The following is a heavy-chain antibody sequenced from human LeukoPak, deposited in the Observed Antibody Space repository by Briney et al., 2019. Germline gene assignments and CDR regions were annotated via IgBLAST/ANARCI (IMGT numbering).Heavy chain of an antibody. J-gene: IGHJ4*02. V-gene: IGHV3-33*06. CDR2: IWYDRGKK. D-gene: IGHD1-20*01. Sequence: GGSLRLSCAASGFRFSDYGMHWVRQAPGKGLEWVAVIWYDRGKKFYADSVEGRFTISSDNSKNTLFLQMNSLRDEDTAVCYCAKGDNYKPLYFDNWGQGSLVTVSA. CDR3: AKGDNYKPLYFDN. CDR1: GFRFSDYG.